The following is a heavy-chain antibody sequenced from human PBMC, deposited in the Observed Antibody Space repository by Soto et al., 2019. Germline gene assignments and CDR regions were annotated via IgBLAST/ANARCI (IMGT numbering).Heavy chain of an antibody. V-gene: IGHV3-74*01. Sequence: GGSLRLSGAASVFTFTNYWTHWVRQAPGKGLVWVSRINSDGSRTSYADSVTGRFTISRDNAKNTLYLQMNSLRAEDTALYYCARETYRSFYFDYWGQGTLVTVSS. CDR3: ARETYRSFYFDY. D-gene: IGHD3-10*01. CDR2: INSDGSRT. CDR1: VFTFTNYW. J-gene: IGHJ4*02.